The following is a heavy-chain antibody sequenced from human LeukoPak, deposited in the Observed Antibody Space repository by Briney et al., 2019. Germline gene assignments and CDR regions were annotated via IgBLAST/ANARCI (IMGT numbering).Heavy chain of an antibody. CDR2: IYYSGST. Sequence: SETLSLTCTVSGGSISSYYWSWIRQPPGKGLEWIGYIYYSGSTNYNPSLKSRVTISVDTSKNQFSLKLSSVTAADTAVYYCARGDFIGWSSWYGAFDIWGQGTMVTVSS. J-gene: IGHJ3*02. D-gene: IGHD6-13*01. V-gene: IGHV4-59*01. CDR3: ARGDFIGWSSWYGAFDI. CDR1: GGSISSYY.